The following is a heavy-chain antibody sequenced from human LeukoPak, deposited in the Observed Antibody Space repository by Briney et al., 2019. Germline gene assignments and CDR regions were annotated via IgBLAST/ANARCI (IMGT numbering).Heavy chain of an antibody. V-gene: IGHV1-69*02. J-gene: IGHJ5*02. Sequence: ASVKVSCQASGGTFSSYTISWVRQAPGQGLEWMGRLIPILGIANYAQKFQGRVTITADKSTSTAYMELSSLRSEDTAVYYCASGYDFWSGYSDNWFDPWGQGTLVTVSS. CDR2: LIPILGIA. CDR3: ASGYDFWSGYSDNWFDP. CDR1: GGTFSSYT. D-gene: IGHD3-3*01.